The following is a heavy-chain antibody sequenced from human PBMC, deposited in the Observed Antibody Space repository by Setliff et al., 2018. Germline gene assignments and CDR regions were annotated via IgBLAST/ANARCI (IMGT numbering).Heavy chain of an antibody. CDR2: ISSSSYI. V-gene: IGHV3-21*01. CDR3: ARGPARREMATIWVDY. Sequence: GGSLRLSCAASGFTFSSYGMHWVRQAPGKGLVWVSSISSSSYIYYADSVKGRFTISRDNAKNSLYLQMNSLRAEDTAVYYCARGPARREMATIWVDYWGQGTLVTVSS. CDR1: GFTFSSYG. D-gene: IGHD5-12*01. J-gene: IGHJ4*02.